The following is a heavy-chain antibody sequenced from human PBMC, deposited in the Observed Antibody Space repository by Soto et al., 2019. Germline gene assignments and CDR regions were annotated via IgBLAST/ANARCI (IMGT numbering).Heavy chain of an antibody. J-gene: IGHJ3*02. CDR1: GYTFTSYG. CDR2: ISAYNGNT. Sequence: ASVKLSCKTAGYTFTSYGISLLRQAPRQGLEWMGWISAYNGNTNYAQKLQGRVTMTTDTSTSTAYMELRSLRSDDTAVYYCARAISRMRYFDWLLSPGAFDIWGQGTMVTVSS. D-gene: IGHD3-9*01. CDR3: ARAISRMRYFDWLLSPGAFDI. V-gene: IGHV1-18*01.